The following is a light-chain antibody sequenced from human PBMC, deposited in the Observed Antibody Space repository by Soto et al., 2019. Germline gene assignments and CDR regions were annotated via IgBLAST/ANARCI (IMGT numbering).Light chain of an antibody. J-gene: IGKJ1*01. CDR2: GAS. CDR1: QSVSSN. Sequence: EIVMTQSPATLSVSPGERATLSCRASQSVSSNLAWYQQKPGQAPRLLIYGASTRATGIPARFSGSGSGTEFTLTISRLQSEDFAVYDCQQYNNWPPAWTFGQETKVEIK. CDR3: QQYNNWPPAWT. V-gene: IGKV3-15*01.